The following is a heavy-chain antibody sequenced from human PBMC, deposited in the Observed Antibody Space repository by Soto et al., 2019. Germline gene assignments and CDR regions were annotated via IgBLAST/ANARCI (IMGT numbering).Heavy chain of an antibody. CDR3: AKGVTGIAVAGTGYFEH. CDR2: ISGSGDST. D-gene: IGHD6-19*01. Sequence: GRSLRLSCVPSGFTFTTYAIIWVRQAQGKGLEWVSGISGSGDSTYYADSVKGRFTISRDNSKNTLYLQMNSLRAEDTAVYYCAKGVTGIAVAGTGYFEHWGQGTLVTVSS. V-gene: IGHV3-23*01. J-gene: IGHJ1*01. CDR1: GFTFTTYA.